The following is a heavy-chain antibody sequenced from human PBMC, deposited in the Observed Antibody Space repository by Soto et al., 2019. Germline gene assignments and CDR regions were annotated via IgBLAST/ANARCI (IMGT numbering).Heavy chain of an antibody. V-gene: IGHV3-23*01. CDR2: ITGSGGVT. Sequence: GGSLRLSCAASGFIFSNYAMCWVRQIPGKGLEWVSTITGSGGVTYYADSVRGRFTISTDKSKSTLYLQLNSLRAEDTAIYYCAKHDVLAYYFASWGQGALVTVSS. D-gene: IGHD6-6*01. CDR3: AKHDVLAYYFAS. J-gene: IGHJ4*02. CDR1: GFIFSNYA.